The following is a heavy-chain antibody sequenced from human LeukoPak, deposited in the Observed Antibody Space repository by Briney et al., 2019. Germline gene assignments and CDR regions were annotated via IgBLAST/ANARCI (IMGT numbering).Heavy chain of an antibody. CDR3: ARTYHYDSSGYFLPPYFDH. J-gene: IGHJ4*02. CDR1: GGSISSSNYY. D-gene: IGHD3-22*01. CDR2: IYYRGST. V-gene: IGHV4-39*01. Sequence: SETLSLTCTVSGGSISSSNYYWGWIRQPPGKGLEWIGSIYYRGSTYYNPSLKSRVTISVDTSENQFSLKVTSVTAADTAVYYCARTYHYDSSGYFLPPYFDHWGQGTLVTVSS.